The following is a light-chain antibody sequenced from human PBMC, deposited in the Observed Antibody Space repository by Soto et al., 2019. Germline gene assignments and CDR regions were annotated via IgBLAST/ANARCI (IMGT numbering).Light chain of an antibody. CDR2: GAS. CDR1: QSVRSSY. J-gene: IGKJ1*01. CDR3: QQYNNWPRT. Sequence: EIVMTQSPATLSVSPGDRATLSCRAGQSVRSSYLAWYQQKPGQSPRLLIYGASTRATGIPARFSGSGSGTEFTLTISSLQSEDFAVYYCQQYNNWPRTFGQGTKVDIK. V-gene: IGKV3-15*01.